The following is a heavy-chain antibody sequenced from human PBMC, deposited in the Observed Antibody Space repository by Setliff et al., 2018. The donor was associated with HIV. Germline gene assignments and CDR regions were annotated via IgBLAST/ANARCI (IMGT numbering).Heavy chain of an antibody. Sequence: PSETLSLTCAVYGGSFSGYYWSWIRQPPGKGLEWIGEINHSGSTNYNPSLKSRVTISLDTSKNQFSLKLTSVTAADTAVYYCTRRGFWYDGKTIDRWGQGTLVTVSS. CDR3: TRRGFWYDGKTIDR. CDR1: GGSFSGYY. CDR2: INHSGST. V-gene: IGHV4-34*01. D-gene: IGHD1-1*01. J-gene: IGHJ5*02.